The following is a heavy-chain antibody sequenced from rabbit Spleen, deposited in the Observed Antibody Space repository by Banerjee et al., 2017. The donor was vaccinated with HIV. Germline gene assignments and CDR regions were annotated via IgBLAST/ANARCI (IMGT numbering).Heavy chain of an antibody. CDR1: GFSFSGSYY. V-gene: IGHV1S43*01. J-gene: IGHJ4*01. Sequence: QSLEESGGDLVKPGGTLTLTCTASGFSFSGSYYICWVRQAPGKWLELIACIYTTTGASRFVRWVTGRLRISGTTSMSQGDLKMSRPSAADTATYFCARGVGYGGYGDGNLWGPGTRFSVS. CDR3: ARGVGYGGYGDGNL. CDR2: IYTTTGAS. D-gene: IGHD6-1*01.